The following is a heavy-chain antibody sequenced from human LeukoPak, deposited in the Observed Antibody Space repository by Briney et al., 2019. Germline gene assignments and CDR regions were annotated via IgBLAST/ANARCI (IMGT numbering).Heavy chain of an antibody. CDR1: GGAFRGFY. CDR2: IKQSGST. V-gene: IGHV4-34*01. CDR3: ARGAWGYCSSTSCPNPDYYYYGMDV. D-gene: IGHD2-2*01. Sequence: PSETPSPPRAVYGGAFRGFYWSWVRPPPGKGRGWIGGIKQSGSTKYNPSLKSRVTISVDTSKNQFSLKLSSVTAADTAVYYCARGAWGYCSSTSCPNPDYYYYGMDVWGQGTTVTVSS. J-gene: IGHJ6*02.